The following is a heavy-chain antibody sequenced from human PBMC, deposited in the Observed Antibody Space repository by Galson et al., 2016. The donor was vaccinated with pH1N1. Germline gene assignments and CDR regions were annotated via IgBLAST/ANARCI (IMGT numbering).Heavy chain of an antibody. J-gene: IGHJ2*01. CDR3: ARGPVYWYFDL. CDR1: GYTLTSYD. CDR2: MNPNNGNA. V-gene: IGHV1-8*01. Sequence: SVKVSCKASGYTLTSYDINWVRQATGQGLEWMGWMNPNNGNADYAPKFQGRVTLTRNASINTASMELSSLTSEDTAVYYCARGPVYWYFDLWGRGTPVIVSS.